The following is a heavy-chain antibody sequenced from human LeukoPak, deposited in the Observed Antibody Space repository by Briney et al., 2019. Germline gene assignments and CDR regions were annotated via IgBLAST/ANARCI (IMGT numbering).Heavy chain of an antibody. D-gene: IGHD6-25*01. CDR1: GFTFSSYA. CDR2: ISGSGGTT. CDR3: AKVSSSDPDYFDY. V-gene: IGHV3-23*01. J-gene: IGHJ4*02. Sequence: GGSLRLSCAASGFTFSSYAMSWVRQAPGKGLEWVSVISGSGGTTYYADSVKGRFTISRDNSKNTLYLQMNSLRAEDTAVYYCAKVSSSDPDYFDYWGQGTLVTVSS.